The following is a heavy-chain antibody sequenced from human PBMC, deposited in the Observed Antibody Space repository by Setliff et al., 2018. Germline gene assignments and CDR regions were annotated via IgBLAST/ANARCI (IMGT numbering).Heavy chain of an antibody. CDR2: IDQSGST. V-gene: IGHV4-34*01. CDR3: AGGAFGSRWYVRPWFDP. CDR1: GFSFSNYG. J-gene: IGHJ5*02. Sequence: LSLTCSVSGFSFSNYGMTWIRQPPGKGLEWIGDIDQSGSTNYNPSLKSRLTISVDTSKNQFSLSLSSVTAADTAVYHCAGGAFGSRWYVRPWFDPWGQGTLVTVSS. D-gene: IGHD6-13*01.